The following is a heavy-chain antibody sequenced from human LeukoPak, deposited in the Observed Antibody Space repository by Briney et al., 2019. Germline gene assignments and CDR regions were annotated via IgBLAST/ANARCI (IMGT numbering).Heavy chain of an antibody. Sequence: SETLSLTCTVSGGSISSYHWSWIRQPPGKGLEWIGYIYYSGSTNYNPSLKSRVTISVDTSKNQFSLKLSSVTAADTAVYYCARLDRDGYNYDYWGQGTLVTVSS. CDR3: ARLDRDGYNYDY. CDR1: GGSISSYH. D-gene: IGHD5-24*01. CDR2: IYYSGST. V-gene: IGHV4-59*08. J-gene: IGHJ4*02.